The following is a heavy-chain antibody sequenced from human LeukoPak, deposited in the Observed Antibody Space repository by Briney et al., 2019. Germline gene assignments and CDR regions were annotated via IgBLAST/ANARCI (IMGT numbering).Heavy chain of an antibody. CDR1: GFTFSSYA. CDR3: AKDRSPWYSSSSPFDY. CDR2: ISGSGGST. V-gene: IGHV3-23*01. Sequence: GGSLRLSCAASGFTFSSYAMSWVRQAPGKGPEWVSAISGSGGSTYYADSVKGRFTISRDNSKNTLYLQMNSLRAEDTAVYYCAKDRSPWYSSSSPFDYWGQGTLVTVSS. J-gene: IGHJ4*02. D-gene: IGHD6-6*01.